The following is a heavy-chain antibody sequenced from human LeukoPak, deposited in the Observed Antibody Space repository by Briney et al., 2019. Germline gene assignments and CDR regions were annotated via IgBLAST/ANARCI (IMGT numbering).Heavy chain of an antibody. V-gene: IGHV4-38-2*02. CDR2: INHSGST. D-gene: IGHD5-18*01. J-gene: IGHJ4*02. CDR3: ARGSLWIQLWFFDY. CDR1: GYSISSGYY. Sequence: SSETLSLTCTVSGYSISSGYYWSWIRQPPGKGLEWIGEINHSGSTNYNPSLKSRVTISVDTSKNQFSLKLSSVTAADTAVYYCARGSLWIQLWFFDYWGQGTLVTVSS.